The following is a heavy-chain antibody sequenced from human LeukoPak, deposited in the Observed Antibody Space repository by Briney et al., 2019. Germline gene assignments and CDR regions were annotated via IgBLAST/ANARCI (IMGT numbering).Heavy chain of an antibody. CDR2: INHSGST. CDR3: ARVRLLWFGEPHHDAFDI. Sequence: SETLSLTCAVYGGSFSGYCWSWIRQPPGKGLEWIGEINHSGSTNYNPSLKSRVTISVDTSKNQFSLKLSSVTAADTAVYYCARVRLLWFGEPHHDAFDIWGQGTMVTVSS. D-gene: IGHD3-10*01. CDR1: GGSFSGYC. J-gene: IGHJ3*02. V-gene: IGHV4-34*01.